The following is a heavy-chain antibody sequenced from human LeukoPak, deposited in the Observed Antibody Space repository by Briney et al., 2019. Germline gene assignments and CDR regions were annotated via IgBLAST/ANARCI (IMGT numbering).Heavy chain of an antibody. V-gene: IGHV1-46*01. CDR2: INPSGGST. CDR1: GYTFTSYY. D-gene: IGHD1-26*01. CDR3: ARDYRGPIGIFDS. Sequence: ASVKVSCKASGYTFTSYYMHWVRQAPGQGLEWMGIINPSGGSTSYAQKFQGRVTMTRDTSISTAYMELSRLRSDDTAVYYCARDYRGPIGIFDSWGQGTLVTVSS. J-gene: IGHJ4*02.